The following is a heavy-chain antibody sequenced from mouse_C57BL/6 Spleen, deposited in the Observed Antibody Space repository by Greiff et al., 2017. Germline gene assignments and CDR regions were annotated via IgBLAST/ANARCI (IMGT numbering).Heavy chain of an antibody. Sequence: EVQLQQSGPELVKPGASVKISCKASGYSFTGYYMNWVKQSPEKSLEWIGELNPSTGGTTYNQKFKAKATLTVDKSSSTAYMQLKSLTSEDSAVYYCARLYYYGSSGMDYWGQGTSVTVSS. D-gene: IGHD1-1*01. CDR2: LNPSTGGT. CDR1: GYSFTGYY. CDR3: ARLYYYGSSGMDY. V-gene: IGHV1-42*01. J-gene: IGHJ4*01.